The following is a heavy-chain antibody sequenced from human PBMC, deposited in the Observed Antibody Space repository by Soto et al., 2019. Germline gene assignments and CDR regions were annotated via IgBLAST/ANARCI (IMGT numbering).Heavy chain of an antibody. V-gene: IGHV4-59*01. D-gene: IGHD5-12*01. J-gene: IGHJ4*02. CDR1: GGSMSNSY. CDR2: IFYSGTI. Sequence: SETLSLTCTVSGGSMSNSYWIWIRQPPGKGLEWIGYIFYSGTINYNPSLKSRVTMSVDTSKNQFSLKLSSVIAADTAVYYCASASSAFDRFDSWGQGTLVTVSS. CDR3: ASASSAFDRFDS.